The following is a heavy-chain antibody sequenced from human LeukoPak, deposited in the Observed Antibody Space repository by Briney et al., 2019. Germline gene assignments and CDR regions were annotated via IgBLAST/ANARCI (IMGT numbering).Heavy chain of an antibody. CDR2: IIPVFGKV. CDR1: GGTFNSYG. D-gene: IGHD2-21*02. CDR3: ARGWLAETTVVTPYNY. J-gene: IGHJ4*02. V-gene: IGHV1-69*13. Sequence: SVKVSCKTSGGTFNSYGISWVRKAPGQGLEWMGGIIPVFGKVNYAQKFQGRVTITADESTSTAYMELSSLRSEDTAVYYCARGWLAETTVVTPYNYWGQGTLVTVSS.